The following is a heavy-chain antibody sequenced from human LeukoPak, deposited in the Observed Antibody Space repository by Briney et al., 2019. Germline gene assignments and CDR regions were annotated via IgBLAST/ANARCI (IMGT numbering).Heavy chain of an antibody. CDR1: GGSISSSGYY. D-gene: IGHD3-3*01. Sequence: SETLSLTCTVSGGSISSSGYYWGWIRRPPGKGLEWIGSIYYSGSTYYNPSLKSRVTISVDTSKNQFSLKLSSVTAADTAVYYCARVGRGWSGLNWFDPWGQGTLVTVSS. V-gene: IGHV4-39*07. CDR3: ARVGRGWSGLNWFDP. CDR2: IYYSGST. J-gene: IGHJ5*02.